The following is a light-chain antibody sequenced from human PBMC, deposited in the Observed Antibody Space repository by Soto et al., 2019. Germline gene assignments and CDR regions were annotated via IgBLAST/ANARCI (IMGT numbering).Light chain of an antibody. CDR3: QYYEFSPPAVP. Sequence: EIVLTQSPNTLSLSPGERATLSCGASHSVISDYIVWYQQKPGQAPRLLLYVGSSRATGIPHRFSGSGQGTAFALTISSLGPEAVAVYYGQYYEFSPPAVPFGPGTKVDIK. J-gene: IGKJ3*01. CDR1: HSVISDY. V-gene: IGKV3-20*01. CDR2: VGS.